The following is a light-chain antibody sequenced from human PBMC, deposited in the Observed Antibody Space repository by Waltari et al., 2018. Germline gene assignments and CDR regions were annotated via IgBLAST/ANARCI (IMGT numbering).Light chain of an antibody. CDR3: QQSHSAPLA. CDR2: AAS. Sequence: DIQMTQSPSSLSASVGDRVTITCRASRAITNYVNWYQQRPGLAPKLLIYAASTLQGGVPTRISGSGSGTDFTLTISRLQIEDFATYYCQQSHSAPLAFGGGTRLEI. J-gene: IGKJ4*01. V-gene: IGKV1-39*01. CDR1: RAITNY.